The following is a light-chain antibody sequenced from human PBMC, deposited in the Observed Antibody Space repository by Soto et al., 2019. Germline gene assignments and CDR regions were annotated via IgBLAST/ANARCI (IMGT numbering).Light chain of an antibody. CDR3: QQFFGWPSIA. V-gene: IGKV3-15*01. J-gene: IGKJ1*01. CDR2: GAS. Sequence: VMTQSPATLSVSPGERATLSCWASETVATNLAWYQQKPGQAPRLLISGASTRGAGISDRFRGSGSGAGFTLTLRSLPSSDSAIQYCQQFFGWPSIAVGQGTKVEI. CDR1: ETVATN.